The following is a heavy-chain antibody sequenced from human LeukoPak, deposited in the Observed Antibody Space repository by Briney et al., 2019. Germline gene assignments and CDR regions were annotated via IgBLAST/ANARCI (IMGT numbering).Heavy chain of an antibody. CDR3: PREALNYNWNVGLARSYYYYYMDV. V-gene: IGHV4-31*03. Sequence: SETLSLTCTVSGGSISSGGYYWSWIRQHPGKGLEWIGCIYYSGSTYYNPSLKSRATISVDTSKNQFSLKLSSVTAADTAVYYCPREALNYNWNVGLARSYYYYYMDVWGKGTTVTVSS. CDR1: GGSISSGGYY. CDR2: IYYSGST. J-gene: IGHJ6*03. D-gene: IGHD1-20*01.